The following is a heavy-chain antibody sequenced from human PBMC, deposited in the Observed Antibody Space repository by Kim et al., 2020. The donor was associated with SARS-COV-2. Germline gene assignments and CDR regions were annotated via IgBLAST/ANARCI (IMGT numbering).Heavy chain of an antibody. CDR2: IKQDGSEK. Sequence: GGSLRLSCAASGFTFSSYWMSWVRQAPGKGLEWVANIKQDGSEKYYVDSVKGRFTISRDNAKNSLYLQMNSLRAEDTAVYYCARDRFAYYYGSGSHNWFDPWGQGTLVTVSS. CDR3: ARDRFAYYYGSGSHNWFDP. D-gene: IGHD3-10*01. CDR1: GFTFSSYW. V-gene: IGHV3-7*01. J-gene: IGHJ5*02.